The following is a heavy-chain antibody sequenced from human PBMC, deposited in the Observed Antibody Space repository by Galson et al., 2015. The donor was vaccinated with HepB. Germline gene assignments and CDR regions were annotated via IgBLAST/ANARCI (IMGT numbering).Heavy chain of an antibody. V-gene: IGHV3-21*01. CDR2: ISSSSSYI. D-gene: IGHD5-18*01. CDR1: GFTFSRYS. CDR3: AVVDTPDYYYYYGMDV. J-gene: IGHJ6*02. Sequence: SLRLSCAASGFTFSRYSMNWVRQAPGKGLEWVSSISSSSSYIYYADSVKGRFTISRDNAKNSLYLQMNSLRAEDTAVYYCAVVDTPDYYYYYGMDVWGQGTTVTVSS.